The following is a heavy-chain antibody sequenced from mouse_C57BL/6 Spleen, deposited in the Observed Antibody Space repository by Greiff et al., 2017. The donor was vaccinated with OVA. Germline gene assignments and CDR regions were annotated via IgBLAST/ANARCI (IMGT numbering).Heavy chain of an antibody. J-gene: IGHJ3*01. CDR1: GFTFSSYG. D-gene: IGHD2-4*01. V-gene: IGHV5-6*01. Sequence: EVHLVESGGDLVKPGGSLKLSCAASGFTFSSYGMSWVRQTPDKRLEWVATISSGGSYTYYPDSVKGRFTISRDNAKNTLYLQMSSLKAEDTAMYYCARNYDYDRRVFAYWGQGTLVTVSA. CDR2: ISSGGSYT. CDR3: ARNYDYDRRVFAY.